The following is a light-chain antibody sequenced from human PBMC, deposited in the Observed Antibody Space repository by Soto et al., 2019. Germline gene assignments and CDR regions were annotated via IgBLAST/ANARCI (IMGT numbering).Light chain of an antibody. CDR3: QQYQTYST. V-gene: IGKV1-5*01. CDR2: DAS. J-gene: IGKJ5*01. Sequence: DIQMTQSPSTLSASVGDRVTITCRVSQSIRSLLAWYQQKPGKAPKVLIYDASSLGSGVPSRFSSSGSGTEFTLTISSLQPDDFATYFCQQYQTYSTFGQGTRLEIK. CDR1: QSIRSL.